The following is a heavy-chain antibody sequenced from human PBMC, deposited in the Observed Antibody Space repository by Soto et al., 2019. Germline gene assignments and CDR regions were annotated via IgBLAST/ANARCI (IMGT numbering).Heavy chain of an antibody. J-gene: IGHJ4*02. Sequence: VQLVESGGGLVKPGGSLRLSCAASGFTFSDYYMSWIRQAPGKGLEWVSAISGSGGSTYYADSVKGRFTISRDNSKNTLYLQMNSLRAEDTAVYYCAKALVRGRDYWGQGTLVTVSS. V-gene: IGHV3-23*04. CDR2: ISGSGGST. CDR3: AKALVRGRDY. CDR1: GFTFSDYY.